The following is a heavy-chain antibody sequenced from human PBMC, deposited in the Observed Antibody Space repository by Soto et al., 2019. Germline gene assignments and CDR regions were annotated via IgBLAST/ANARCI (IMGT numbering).Heavy chain of an antibody. Sequence: EVQLVESGGGLVQPGGSLRLSCAASGLTFSSYWMSWVRQAPGKGLEWLANIKQDGSEKYYVDSVKGRFTISRDNAKNSLYRQMNSLRAEDTAVYYCARGWSHFDYWGQGTLVTVSS. CDR1: GLTFSSYW. CDR3: ARGWSHFDY. J-gene: IGHJ4*02. CDR2: IKQDGSEK. V-gene: IGHV3-7*03.